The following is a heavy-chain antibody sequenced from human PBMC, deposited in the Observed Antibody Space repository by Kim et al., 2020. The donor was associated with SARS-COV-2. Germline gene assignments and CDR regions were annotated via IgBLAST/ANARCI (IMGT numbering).Heavy chain of an antibody. CDR1: GFTFSSYE. CDR2: ISSSGSTI. D-gene: IGHD3-22*01. J-gene: IGHJ6*01. Sequence: GGSLRLSCAASGFTFSSYEMNWVRQAPGKGLEWVSYISSSGSTIFYADSVKGRFTISSDNAKNSLSLQMNSQRPKNAATSYCASTPGISMKLVNITYNYG. V-gene: IGHV3-48*03. CDR3: ASTPGISMKLVNITYNYG.